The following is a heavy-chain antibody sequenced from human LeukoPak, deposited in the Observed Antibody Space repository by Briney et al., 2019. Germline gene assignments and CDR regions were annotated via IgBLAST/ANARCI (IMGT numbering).Heavy chain of an antibody. Sequence: PGGSLRLSCAASGFTFSSYEMNWVRQAPGKGLVWVSRVNADESRAIIADSVKGRFTISRDNARDTVYLQMNSLSVEDTAVYFCGSGITEEDSVAIEHWGQGTLVTVSS. J-gene: IGHJ1*01. CDR1: GFTFSSYE. CDR3: GSGITEEDSVAIEH. V-gene: IGHV3-74*01. D-gene: IGHD1-14*01. CDR2: VNADESRA.